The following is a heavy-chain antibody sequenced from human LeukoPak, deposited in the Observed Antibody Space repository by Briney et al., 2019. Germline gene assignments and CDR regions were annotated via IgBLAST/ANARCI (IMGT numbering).Heavy chain of an antibody. CDR1: GYTXTDSY. CDR2: INPSGGAT. V-gene: IGHV1-46*01. J-gene: IGHJ4*02. Sequence: ASVKVSCKASGYTXTDSYMHGVRQAPGQGLQWMGIINPSGGATSYAQKFQGRVTMTRDTSISTAYMELSRLRSDDTAVYYCGRDFRDSLDYWGQGTLVTVSS. CDR3: GRDFRDSLDY.